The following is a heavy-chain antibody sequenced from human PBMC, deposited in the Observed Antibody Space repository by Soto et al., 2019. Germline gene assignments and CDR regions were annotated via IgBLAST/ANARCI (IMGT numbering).Heavy chain of an antibody. D-gene: IGHD2-2*01. Sequence: VASLRVSFNALGGAFSGYCSSWGRQAPVQGLEWMGGIIPIFGTPNYAQKFQCRVTITADKSTSTAYMELSSLRSEDTAVYYCASSLGYCSSTSCYGAFDIWGQGTMVTVSS. J-gene: IGHJ3*02. V-gene: IGHV1-69*06. CDR1: GGAFSGYC. CDR2: IIPIFGTP. CDR3: ASSLGYCSSTSCYGAFDI.